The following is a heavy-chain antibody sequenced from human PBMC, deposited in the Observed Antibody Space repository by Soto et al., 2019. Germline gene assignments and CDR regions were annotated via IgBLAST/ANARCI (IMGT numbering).Heavy chain of an antibody. J-gene: IGHJ4*02. V-gene: IGHV1-8*01. CDR3: ARGRASGSYYLLDY. CDR1: GDTFTTYD. D-gene: IGHD3-10*01. CDR2: INPNSGNI. Sequence: ASVKVSCKASGDTFTTYDINWVRQATGHGLEWMGWINPNSGNIGYAQRFQGRVTMTRDTAIRTAYMEVSSLRSDDTALYYCARGRASGSYYLLDYWGQGTLVTVSS.